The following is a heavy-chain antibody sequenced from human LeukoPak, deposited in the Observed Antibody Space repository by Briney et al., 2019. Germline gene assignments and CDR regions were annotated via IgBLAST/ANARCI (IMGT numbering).Heavy chain of an antibody. CDR1: VFTFSSYS. CDR2: ISSSSSYI. Sequence: GGSLRLSLADSVFTFSSYSMNWVRQAPGKGLEWVSSISSSSSYIYYADSVKGRFTISRDNPKNSLYLQMNSLRAEDTAVYYCARAVAGTWHTDWRQRTLVTVSS. V-gene: IGHV3-21*01. J-gene: IGHJ4*02. D-gene: IGHD6-19*01. CDR3: ARAVAGTWHTD.